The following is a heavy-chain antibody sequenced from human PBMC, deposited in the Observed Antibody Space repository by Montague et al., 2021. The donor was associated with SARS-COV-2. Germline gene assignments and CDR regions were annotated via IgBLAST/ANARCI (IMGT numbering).Heavy chain of an antibody. CDR2: INYSGST. D-gene: IGHD3-10*01. CDR3: ARGGCYYNYGLDV. CDR1: GGSFSDYY. J-gene: IGHJ6*02. V-gene: IGHV4-59*01. Sequence: SETLSLTCTVSGGSFSDYYWSWIRQPPGRGLEWIGDINYSGSTDXSPSLKSRVTISLDTSKNQFSLKVSSVTAADTAVYYCARGGCYYNYGLDVWGPGTTVTVSS.